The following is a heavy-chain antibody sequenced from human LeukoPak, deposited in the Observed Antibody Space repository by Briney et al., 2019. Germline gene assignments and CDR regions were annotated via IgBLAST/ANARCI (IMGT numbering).Heavy chain of an antibody. D-gene: IGHD6-19*01. V-gene: IGHV3-11*04. J-gene: IGHJ6*02. Sequence: GGSLRLSCAASGLTFSDEYMSWIRQAPGKGLEWVSYISNTGDFIAYADSVKGRFTISRDNAKNSLYLQMNSLRAEDTAVYYCAKENNGYSSGWYWDGTHYYGMDVWGQGTTVTVSS. CDR2: ISNTGDFI. CDR1: GLTFSDEY. CDR3: AKENNGYSSGWYWDGTHYYGMDV.